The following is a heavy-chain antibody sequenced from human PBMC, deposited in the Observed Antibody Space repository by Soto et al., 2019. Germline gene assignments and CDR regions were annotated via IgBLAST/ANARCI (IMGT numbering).Heavy chain of an antibody. Sequence: EVQLAESGGGLAQPGGSLRLSCAASGFTLSGYAMDWVRQAPGKGLEYVSGISSNGVGTYYANSVQGRFTISRDNSKNTVYRQMGSLRPDDMAVYYCARRARPDFYYMDVWCKGTTVTVSS. D-gene: IGHD6-6*01. CDR1: GFTLSGYA. V-gene: IGHV3-64*01. CDR2: ISSNGVGT. J-gene: IGHJ6*03. CDR3: ARRARPDFYYMDV.